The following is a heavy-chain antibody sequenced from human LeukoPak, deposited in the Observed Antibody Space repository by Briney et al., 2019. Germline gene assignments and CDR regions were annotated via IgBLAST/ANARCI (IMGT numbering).Heavy chain of an antibody. CDR3: ARQDSSGYYEFDP. V-gene: IGHV4-59*08. Sequence: SETLSLTCTVSGGSISSYYWSWIRQPPGKGLEWIGNIYYSGSTNYNLSLKRRVTISVDTSKNQFSLKLSSVTAADTAVYYCARQDSSGYYEFDPWGQGTLVTVSS. CDR2: IYYSGST. CDR1: GGSISSYY. D-gene: IGHD3-22*01. J-gene: IGHJ5*02.